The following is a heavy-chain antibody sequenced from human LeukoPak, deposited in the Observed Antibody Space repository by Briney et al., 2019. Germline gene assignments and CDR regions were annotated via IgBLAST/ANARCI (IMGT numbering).Heavy chain of an antibody. CDR2: IYYSGST. V-gene: IGHV4-30-4*08. D-gene: IGHD2-21*01. CDR3: ARDPGGDCYFDY. J-gene: IGHJ4*02. Sequence: SETLSLTCTVSGGSISSGDYYWSWIRQPPGKGLEWIGYIYYSGSTYYNPSLKSRVTISVDTSKNQFSLKLSSVTAADTAVYYCARDPGGDCYFDYWGQGHLVTVSS. CDR1: GGSISSGDYY.